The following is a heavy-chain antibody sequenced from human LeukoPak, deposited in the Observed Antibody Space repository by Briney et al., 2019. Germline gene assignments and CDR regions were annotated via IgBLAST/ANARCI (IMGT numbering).Heavy chain of an antibody. CDR1: GGSISSTSYY. Sequence: SETLSLTCTDSGGSISSTSYYWGWIRQPPGKGLEWIGSIYYTGSTYYNPSPKSRVTISVDTSKNQFSLKLSSVTAADTAVYYCARHDYINYRSPADAFDIWGQGTMVTVSS. D-gene: IGHD4-11*01. CDR3: ARHDYINYRSPADAFDI. J-gene: IGHJ3*02. V-gene: IGHV4-39*01. CDR2: IYYTGST.